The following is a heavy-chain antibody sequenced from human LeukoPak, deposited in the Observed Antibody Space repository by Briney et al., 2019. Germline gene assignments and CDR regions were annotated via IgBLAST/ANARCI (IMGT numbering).Heavy chain of an antibody. CDR2: INSDGSST. V-gene: IGHV3-74*01. CDR1: GFTFSSYW. CDR3: ARGTGSYYSLGY. J-gene: IGHJ4*02. D-gene: IGHD1-26*01. Sequence: GGSLRLSCAASGFTFSSYWMHWVRQAPGKGLVWVSRINSDGSSTSYADSVKGRFTISRDNAKNTLYLQMDSLRAEDTAMYYCARGTGSYYSLGYWGQGTLVAVSS.